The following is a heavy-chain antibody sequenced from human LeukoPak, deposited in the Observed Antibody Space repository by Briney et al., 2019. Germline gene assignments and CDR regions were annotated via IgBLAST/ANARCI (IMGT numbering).Heavy chain of an antibody. CDR1: GGSISSGDYY. J-gene: IGHJ5*02. V-gene: IGHV4-30-4*08. D-gene: IGHD3-3*01. Sequence: PSETLSLTCTLSGGSISSGDYYWSWIRQPPGKGLEWIGYIYYSGSTYYNPSLKSRVTISVDTSKNQFSLKLSSVTAADTAVYYCARFDFQPSLNWFDPWGQGTLVTVSS. CDR3: ARFDFQPSLNWFDP. CDR2: IYYSGST.